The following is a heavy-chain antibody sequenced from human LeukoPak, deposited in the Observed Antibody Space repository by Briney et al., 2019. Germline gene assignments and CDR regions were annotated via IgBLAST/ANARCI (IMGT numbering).Heavy chain of an antibody. V-gene: IGHV3-13*04. CDR2: IGTAGAT. D-gene: IGHD5-18*01. CDR3: VRETGYTYGFDAFDI. Sequence: GGSLRLSCAASGFTFSSYSMDWVRQAPGKGLEWVSAIGTAGATYYLGSVKGRFTISRENAKNSLYLQMNSLRAEDTAVYYCVRETGYTYGFDAFDIWGQGTMVTVSS. J-gene: IGHJ3*02. CDR1: GFTFSSYS.